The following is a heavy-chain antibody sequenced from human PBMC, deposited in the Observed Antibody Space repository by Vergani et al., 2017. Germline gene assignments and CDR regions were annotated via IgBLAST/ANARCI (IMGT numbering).Heavy chain of an antibody. CDR1: GFTFSSYG. J-gene: IGHJ5*02. V-gene: IGHV3-30*18. CDR3: AKDFRRFGEFSPWFDP. CDR2: ISYDGSNK. Sequence: QVQLVESGGGVVQPGRSLRLSCAASGFTFSSYGMHWVRQAPGKGLEWVAVISYDGSNKYYADSVKGRFTISRDNSKNTLYLQMNSLRAEDTDVYYCAKDFRRFGEFSPWFDPWGQGTLVTVSS. D-gene: IGHD3-10*01.